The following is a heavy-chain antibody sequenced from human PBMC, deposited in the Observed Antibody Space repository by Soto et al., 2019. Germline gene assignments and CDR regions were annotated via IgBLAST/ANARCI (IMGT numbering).Heavy chain of an antibody. D-gene: IGHD6-25*01. Sequence: PGESLKISCNGSGYSFTSHWIGWVRQMPGKGLEWMGIIYPGDSDTRYSPSFQGQVTISADKSISAAYLQWSSLKASDTAMYFCARHPGAAEASDFDYWGQGTLVTVSS. CDR2: IYPGDSDT. J-gene: IGHJ4*02. CDR3: ARHPGAAEASDFDY. CDR1: GYSFTSHW. V-gene: IGHV5-51*01.